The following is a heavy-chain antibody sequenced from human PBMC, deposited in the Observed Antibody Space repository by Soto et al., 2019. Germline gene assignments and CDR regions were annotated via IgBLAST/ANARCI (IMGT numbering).Heavy chain of an antibody. V-gene: IGHV1-69*13. D-gene: IGHD3-22*01. CDR2: IIPIFGTA. CDR1: GGTFSSYA. CDR3: ARGWATHYYDSSGYYSLAY. J-gene: IGHJ4*02. Sequence: SVKVSCKASGGTFSSYAISWVRQAPGQGLEWMGGIIPIFGTANYAQKFQGSVTITADESTSTAYMELSSLRSEDTAVYYCARGWATHYYDSSGYYSLAYWGQGTLVTVSS.